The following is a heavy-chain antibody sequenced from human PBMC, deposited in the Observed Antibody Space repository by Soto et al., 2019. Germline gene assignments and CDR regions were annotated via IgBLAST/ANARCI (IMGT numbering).Heavy chain of an antibody. D-gene: IGHD3-3*01. V-gene: IGHV3-30*18. CDR1: GFTFSSYG. J-gene: IGHJ6*02. CDR3: AKDITIFGVYYYYGMDV. CDR2: ISYDGSNK. Sequence: GGSLRLSCAASGFTFSSYGMHWVRQAPGKGLEWVAVISYDGSNKYYADSVKGRFTISRDNSKNTLYLQMNSLRAEDTAVYYCAKDITIFGVYYYYGMDVWGQGTTVTVSS.